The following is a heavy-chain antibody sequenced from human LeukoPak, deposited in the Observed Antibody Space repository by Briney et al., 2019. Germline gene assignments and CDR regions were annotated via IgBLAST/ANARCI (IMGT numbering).Heavy chain of an antibody. Sequence: PSETLSLTCTVSGGSISSSSYYWGWIRQPPGKGLEWIGSIYYSGSTYYNPSLKSRVTISVDTSKNQFSLKLSSVTAADTAVYYCVRRSNYYGSGSYRDWGQGTLVTVSS. CDR3: VRRSNYYGSGSYRD. V-gene: IGHV4-39*01. CDR1: GGSISSSSYY. D-gene: IGHD3-10*01. CDR2: IYYSGST. J-gene: IGHJ4*02.